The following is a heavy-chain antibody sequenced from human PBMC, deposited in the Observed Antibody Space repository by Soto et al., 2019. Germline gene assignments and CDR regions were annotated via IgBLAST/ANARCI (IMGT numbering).Heavy chain of an antibody. Sequence: RGSLRLSCIASGFAFVNYAMALVRQSPGEDLEWVSAIGTSGTPTLYADSVKSRFSISRDDSRNTVSLQMNSLGVEDTATYYCTRILWSSRRDALDIWGQGTTVTVSS. D-gene: IGHD2-21*01. V-gene: IGHV3-23*01. J-gene: IGHJ6*02. CDR3: TRILWSSRRDALDI. CDR2: IGTSGTPT. CDR1: GFAFVNYA.